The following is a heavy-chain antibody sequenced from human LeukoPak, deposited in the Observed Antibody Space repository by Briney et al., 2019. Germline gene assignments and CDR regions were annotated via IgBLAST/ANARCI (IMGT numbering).Heavy chain of an antibody. CDR1: RFTFSSYG. D-gene: IGHD2-21*01. Sequence: GGSLRLSCAASRFTFSSYGMTWVRQAPGKGLEWVSSIGGSGLDTYYPDSVKGRFFISRDNAKSTLYLQMNSLGAEDTAVYFCAKEGVILGPSHFDHWGQGTLVTVSS. CDR3: AKEGVILGPSHFDH. J-gene: IGHJ4*02. CDR2: IGGSGLDT. V-gene: IGHV3-23*01.